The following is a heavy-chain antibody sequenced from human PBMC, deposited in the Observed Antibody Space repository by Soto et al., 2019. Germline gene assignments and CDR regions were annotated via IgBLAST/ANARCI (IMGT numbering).Heavy chain of an antibody. D-gene: IGHD3-10*01. CDR1: GFTFDDYA. Sequence: GGSLRLSCAASGFTFDDYAMHWVRQAPGKGLEWVSGISWNSGSIGYADSVKGRFTISRDNAKKSLYLQMISLGAEDTALYYCGKDRDPGGSGSYLFDYWGQGTLVTVSS. J-gene: IGHJ4*02. CDR2: ISWNSGSI. CDR3: GKDRDPGGSGSYLFDY. V-gene: IGHV3-9*01.